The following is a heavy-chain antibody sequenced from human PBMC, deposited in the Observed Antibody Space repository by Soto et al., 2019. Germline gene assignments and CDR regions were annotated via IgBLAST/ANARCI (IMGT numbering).Heavy chain of an antibody. J-gene: IGHJ1*01. D-gene: IGHD3-22*01. Sequence: SETLSLTCTVSGGSISSGGYYWSWIRQHPGKGLEWIGYIYYSGSTNYNPSLKSRVTISVDKSKNQFSLKLSSVTAADTAVYYCARARPITMIVDRASEYFQHWGQGTLVTVSS. V-gene: IGHV4-31*03. CDR1: GGSISSGGYY. CDR3: ARARPITMIVDRASEYFQH. CDR2: IYYSGST.